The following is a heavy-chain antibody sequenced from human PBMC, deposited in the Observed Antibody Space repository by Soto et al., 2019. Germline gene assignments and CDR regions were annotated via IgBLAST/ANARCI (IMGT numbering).Heavy chain of an antibody. V-gene: IGHV3-23*01. J-gene: IGHJ4*02. CDR1: GFTFSNYG. D-gene: IGHD2-15*01. Sequence: EVQVLESGGGLVQPGGSLRLSCAASGFTFSNYGMSWVRQAPGKGLEWVSSISGSGGRTYYADSVKGRFTISRDNSKNTLYLQTDSLRAEDTAFYYCAKSDCSDGSCYLPFDCWGQGTLVTVSS. CDR3: AKSDCSDGSCYLPFDC. CDR2: ISGSGGRT.